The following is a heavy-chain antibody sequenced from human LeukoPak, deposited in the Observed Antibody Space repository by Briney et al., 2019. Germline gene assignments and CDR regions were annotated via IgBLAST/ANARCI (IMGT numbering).Heavy chain of an antibody. Sequence: ASVKVSCKASGYTFTSYGISWVRQAPGQGLEWMGWMNPNSGNTGYAQKFQGRVTMTRNTSISTAYMELSSLRSEDTAVYYCARTDYGDYLFDPWGQGTLVTVSS. CDR1: GYTFTSYG. CDR2: MNPNSGNT. CDR3: ARTDYGDYLFDP. J-gene: IGHJ5*02. V-gene: IGHV1-8*02. D-gene: IGHD4-17*01.